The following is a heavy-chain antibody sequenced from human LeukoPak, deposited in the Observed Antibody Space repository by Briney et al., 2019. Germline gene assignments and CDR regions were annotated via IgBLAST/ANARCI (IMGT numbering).Heavy chain of an antibody. D-gene: IGHD5-12*01. V-gene: IGHV4-61*02. CDR3: TRDSSGYDWFYDY. J-gene: IGHJ4*02. CDR1: GGSINSGTYY. CDR2: ISTSGST. Sequence: PSQTLSLTCTVSGGSINSGTYYWSWIRQPAGKGLEWIGRISTSGSTNYNPSLKSRVTMSVDTSKNQFSLMLSSVTAAGTAVYFCTRDSSGYDWFYDYWGQGTLVTVSS.